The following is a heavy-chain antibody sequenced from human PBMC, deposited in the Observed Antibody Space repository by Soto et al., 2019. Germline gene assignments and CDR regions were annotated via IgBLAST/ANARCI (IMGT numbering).Heavy chain of an antibody. D-gene: IGHD3-10*01. J-gene: IGHJ6*02. CDR1: GFTFGDYA. CDR2: IRSKAYGGTT. V-gene: IGHV3-49*03. CDR3: TREGSASPWDYYYYGMDV. Sequence: GGSLRLSCTASGFTFGDYAMSWFRQAPGKGLEWVGFIRSKAYGGTTEYAASVKGRFTISRDDSKSIAYLQMNSLKTEDTAVYYCTREGSASPWDYYYYGMDVWGQGTTVTVSS.